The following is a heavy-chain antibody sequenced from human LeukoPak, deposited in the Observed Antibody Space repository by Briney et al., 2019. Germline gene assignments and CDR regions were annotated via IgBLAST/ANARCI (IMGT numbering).Heavy chain of an antibody. CDR3: ARGNLWDYRRYYYYMDV. CDR2: INHRGST. V-gene: IGHV4-34*01. J-gene: IGHJ6*03. Sequence: SETLSLTCDVYGGSFSGGSFSGYYWSWIRQPPGKGLEWIGEINHRGSTNYNPSLKSRVTMSVDTSKNQFSLKLSSVTAADTAVYYCARGNLWDYRRYYYYMDVWGKGTTVTVSS. D-gene: IGHD4-11*01. CDR1: GGSFSGGSFSGYY.